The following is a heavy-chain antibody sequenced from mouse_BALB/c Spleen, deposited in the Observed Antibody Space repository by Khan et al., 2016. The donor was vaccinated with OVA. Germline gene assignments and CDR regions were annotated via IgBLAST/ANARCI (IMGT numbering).Heavy chain of an antibody. CDR1: GFSFTSYG. D-gene: IGHD2-3*01. CDR3: ARFYEPYDAMDY. J-gene: IGHJ4*01. V-gene: IGHV2-9*02. CDR2: IWAGGST. Sequence: QVQLKQSGPGLVAPSQTLSFTCTVSGFSFTSYGVNWVRQPPGQGLEWLGGIWAGGSTNYNSDLMSRLNSRQTNSKTQVSLKMNIRRTEDTATYYCARFYEPYDAMDYWGQGTSVTVSS.